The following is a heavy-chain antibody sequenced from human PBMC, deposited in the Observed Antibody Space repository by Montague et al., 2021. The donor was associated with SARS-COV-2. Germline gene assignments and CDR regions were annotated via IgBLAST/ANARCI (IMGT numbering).Heavy chain of an antibody. D-gene: IGHD3-16*02. J-gene: IGHJ4*02. V-gene: IGHV2-26*01. CDR1: GFSLNNRLG. CDR2: IFLIGEQ. CDR3: PRIRSDPPLLYLGVCGYYCGF. Sequence: PALVKPTQTLTLTCTVPGFSLNNRLGVTWIRQPPGKALEWLAHIFLIGEQSVTTSLKTRVTVSRDTSKTQVVLSMTNVDPADTATDYCPRIRSDPPLLYLGVCGYYCGFWGQGILVSVSS.